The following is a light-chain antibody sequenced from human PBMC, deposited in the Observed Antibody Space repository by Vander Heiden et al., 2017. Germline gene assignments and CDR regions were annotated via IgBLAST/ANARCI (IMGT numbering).Light chain of an antibody. CDR3: QSADSSGTYVV. J-gene: IGLJ2*01. CDR2: KDS. Sequence: SYELTQPPPASLSPGHTARTTCSRDALPEQYAYWYQQRPGQAPVLVIYKDSERPSGIPERVSGSSSGTTVTLTISGVQAEDEADYHCQSADSSGTYVVFGGGTKLTVL. CDR1: ALPEQY. V-gene: IGLV3-25*03.